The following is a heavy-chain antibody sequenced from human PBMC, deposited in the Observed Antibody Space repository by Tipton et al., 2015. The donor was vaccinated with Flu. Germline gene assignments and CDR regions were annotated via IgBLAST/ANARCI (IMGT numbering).Heavy chain of an antibody. Sequence: TLSLTCSVSGGSISYYYWNWIRQPPGKGLEWIGFSYYSGSTSYNPSLQSRVTISVDTSRNQFSLNLKSVTAADTAVYYCARVLGNSYYYGMDVWGQGTMVTVSS. CDR1: GGSISYYY. CDR2: SYYSGST. CDR3: ARVLGNSYYYGMDV. V-gene: IGHV4-59*01. D-gene: IGHD3-10*01. J-gene: IGHJ6*02.